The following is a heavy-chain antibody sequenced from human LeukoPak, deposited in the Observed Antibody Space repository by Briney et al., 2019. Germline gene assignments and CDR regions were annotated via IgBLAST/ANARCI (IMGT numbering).Heavy chain of an antibody. Sequence: PGRSLRLSCAASGFTFSSYGMHWVRQAPGKGLEWVAVISYDGSNKYYADSVKGRFTISRDNSKNTLYLQMNSLRAEDTAVYYCAKVGDYGSGSYMDYYYYGMDVWGQGTTVTVSS. CDR2: ISYDGSNK. CDR3: AKVGDYGSGSYMDYYYYGMDV. J-gene: IGHJ6*02. D-gene: IGHD3-10*01. V-gene: IGHV3-30*18. CDR1: GFTFSSYG.